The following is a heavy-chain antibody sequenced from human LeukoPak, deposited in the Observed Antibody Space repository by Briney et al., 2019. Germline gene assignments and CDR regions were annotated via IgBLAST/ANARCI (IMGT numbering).Heavy chain of an antibody. J-gene: IGHJ4*02. V-gene: IGHV1-46*01. CDR2: INPSGGST. Sequence: GGSLRLSCAASGYTFTSYYMHWVRQAPGQGLEWMGIINPSGGSTSYAQKFQGRVTVTRDTSTSTVYMELSSLRSEDTAVYYCARVPLYCSSTSCFDYWGQGTLVTVSS. D-gene: IGHD2-2*01. CDR1: GYTFTSYY. CDR3: ARVPLYCSSTSCFDY.